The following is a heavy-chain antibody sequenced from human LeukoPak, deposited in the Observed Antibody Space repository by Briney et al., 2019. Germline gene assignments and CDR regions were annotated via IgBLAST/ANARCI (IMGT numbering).Heavy chain of an antibody. CDR3: AKGPGPDIMVAYTVEN. J-gene: IGHJ4*02. Sequence: GGSLRLSCAASGFTFTNYAMSWVRQAPERGLEWVSTISSRADSTYDADSAKGRFTISRDNSKNSLYLQMKNVRVEDTAVYYCAKGPGPDIMVAYTVENWGQGTLVTVSS. CDR1: GFTFTNYA. V-gene: IGHV3-23*01. D-gene: IGHD3-16*01. CDR2: ISSRADST.